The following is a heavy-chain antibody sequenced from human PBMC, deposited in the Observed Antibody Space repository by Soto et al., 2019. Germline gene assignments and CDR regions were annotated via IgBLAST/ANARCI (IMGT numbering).Heavy chain of an antibody. D-gene: IGHD4-17*01. V-gene: IGHV1-3*01. CDR1: GYTFTSYA. CDR3: AREGDYGKYYFDY. CDR2: INAGNGNT. J-gene: IGHJ4*02. Sequence: QVQLVQSGAEVKKPGASVKVSCKASGYTFTSYARHWVRQAPGQRLEWMGWINAGNGNTKYSQKFQGRVTITRDTSASTAYMELSSLRSEDTAVYYCAREGDYGKYYFDYWGQGTLVTVSS.